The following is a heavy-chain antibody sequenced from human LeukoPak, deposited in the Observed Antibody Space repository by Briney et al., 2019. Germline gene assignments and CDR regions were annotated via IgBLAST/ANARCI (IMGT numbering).Heavy chain of an antibody. J-gene: IGHJ6*02. Sequence: SETLSLTCTVSGGSIRSGDYSWNWIRQHPGKGLEWIGYIYYSGSTYYNPSLTSRVTMSVDTSKNQFTLKLSSVTAADTAIYYCARDHTETSSLNFRNYYYYGMDIWGQGTTVIVSS. CDR3: ARDHTETSSLNFRNYYYYGMDI. CDR2: IYYSGST. CDR1: GGSIRSGDYS. V-gene: IGHV4-31*03. D-gene: IGHD4-4*01.